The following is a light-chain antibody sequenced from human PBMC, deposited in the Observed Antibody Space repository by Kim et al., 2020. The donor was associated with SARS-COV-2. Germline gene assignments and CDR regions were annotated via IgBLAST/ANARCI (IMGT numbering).Light chain of an antibody. CDR1: QSISSH. Sequence: DIQMKQSPSTLSASVGDRVTITCRTTQSISSHLNWYQQKPGRAPKLLISAASTLQGGVPSSFSGSGYETDFTLTISSLQPEDFATYFCQQSYITPFTFGPGTKVDIK. CDR2: AAS. V-gene: IGKV1-39*01. J-gene: IGKJ3*01. CDR3: QQSYITPFT.